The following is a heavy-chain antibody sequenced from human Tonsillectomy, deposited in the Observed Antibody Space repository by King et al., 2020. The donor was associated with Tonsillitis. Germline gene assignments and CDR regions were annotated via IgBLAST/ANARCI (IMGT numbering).Heavy chain of an antibody. Sequence: VQLVESGGGLVQPGGSLRLSCAASGFTFSRFWIAWVRQAPGMGLEWVANIKQDGSEKYYVDSVKGRFTISRDNAKNSLYLQMNSLRAEDTAVYYCAGTSICGVVTTIYYMDVWGKGTTVTVSS. V-gene: IGHV3-7*01. CDR1: GFTFSRFW. D-gene: IGHD3-3*01. CDR3: AGTSICGVVTTIYYMDV. CDR2: IKQDGSEK. J-gene: IGHJ6*03.